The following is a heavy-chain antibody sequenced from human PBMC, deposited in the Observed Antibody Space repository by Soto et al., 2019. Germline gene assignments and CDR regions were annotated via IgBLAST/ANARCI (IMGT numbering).Heavy chain of an antibody. CDR2: FIPVYRTL. V-gene: IGHV1-69*01. CDR1: GASFGNSA. D-gene: IGHD3-3*01. J-gene: IGHJ5*01. CDR3: ATGVIWIGYFTVDS. Sequence: QVLLVQSGAEVKKPGSSVKISCKASGASFGNSAINWVRQTPGQGLEWLGGFIPVYRTLNYAQQFQGRVTITADVSTGTAYMTLNSLASNDTAVYYCATGVIWIGYFTVDSWGHGTRVTVSS.